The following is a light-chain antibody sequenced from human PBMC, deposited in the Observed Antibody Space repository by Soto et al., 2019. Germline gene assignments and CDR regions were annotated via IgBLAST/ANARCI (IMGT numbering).Light chain of an antibody. CDR3: QQYGSARWT. CDR2: GAS. J-gene: IGKJ2*02. CDR1: QSVSSSY. V-gene: IGKV3-20*01. Sequence: EIVLTQSPGTLSLSPGERATLSCRASQSVSSSYLAWYQQKPGQAPRLLIYGASSRATGIPDRFSGSVSGTDFTLTISRLEPEDFAVYYCQQYGSARWTFGQGTKLEIK.